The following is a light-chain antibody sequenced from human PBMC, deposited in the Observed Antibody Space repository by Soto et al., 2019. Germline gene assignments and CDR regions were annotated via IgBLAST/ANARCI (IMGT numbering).Light chain of an antibody. CDR3: QQRNIWPPVT. J-gene: IGKJ5*01. CDR1: QYINTR. Sequence: APLSSFPGDRVTLSCRASQYINTRLAWYQHRPGQAPRLLIYQTSIRAAGIPARFSASGTGTDFTLTISDVQPEDFAVYYCQQRNIWPPVTFGQGTRLEIK. V-gene: IGKV3-11*01. CDR2: QTS.